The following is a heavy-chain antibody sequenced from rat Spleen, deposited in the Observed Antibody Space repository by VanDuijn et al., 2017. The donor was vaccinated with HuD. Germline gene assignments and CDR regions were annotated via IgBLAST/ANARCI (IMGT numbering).Heavy chain of an antibody. V-gene: IGHV2-63*01. CDR1: GFSLTTYS. Sequence: QVQVKESGPGLVQPSQTLSLTCTVSGFSLTTYSVSWVRQPSGKGLEWLGKMWYDGDTAYDSALKSRLSITRDTSKNQVFLKMNSLQTDDTGTYYCVRDRYFFEYWDQGVMVTVSS. J-gene: IGHJ2*01. CDR3: VRDRYFFEY. CDR2: MWYDGDT.